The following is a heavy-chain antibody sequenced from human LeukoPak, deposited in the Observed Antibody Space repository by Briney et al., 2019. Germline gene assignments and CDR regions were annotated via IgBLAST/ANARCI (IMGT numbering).Heavy chain of an antibody. V-gene: IGHV4-4*09. J-gene: IGHJ6*02. CDR1: GGSISGHW. D-gene: IGHD1-26*01. CDR3: ARLPGIVDTRAYYYGMNV. Sequence: SETLSLNCTVSGGSISGHWWSWIRRPPGKGLEWLGDIESTGRLNDNPSLKSRVTISVDTSKNQFSLKLSSVTAADTAVYYCARLPGIVDTRAYYYGMNVWGQGTTVTVSS. CDR2: IESTGRL.